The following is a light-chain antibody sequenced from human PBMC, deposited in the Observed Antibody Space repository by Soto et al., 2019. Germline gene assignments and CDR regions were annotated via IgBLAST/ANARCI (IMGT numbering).Light chain of an antibody. J-gene: IGKJ4*01. CDR3: QQTSSFPLT. V-gene: IGKV1-12*01. CDR2: AAS. CDR1: QGLVTW. Sequence: DIQVTQSPSSVSASVGDRVTITCRASQGLVTWLAWYQQKPGKAPKLLIYAASSFQSGVPSRFSGSGSGTDFTLTISSLQPEDFATYYCQQTSSFPLTFGGWTKVELK.